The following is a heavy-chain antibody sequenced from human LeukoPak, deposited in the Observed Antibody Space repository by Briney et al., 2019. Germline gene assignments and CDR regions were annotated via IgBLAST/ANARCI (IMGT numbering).Heavy chain of an antibody. CDR1: GFTFSSYG. V-gene: IGHV3-30*02. CDR3: AKDPGSGATYYYYYYMDV. J-gene: IGHJ6*03. D-gene: IGHD1-26*01. CDR2: VRYDGSKK. Sequence: GGSLRLSCAASGFTFSSYGMHWVRQGPGKGLGWVAFVRYDGSKKYYADSVKGRFTISRDNSKNTLYLQMNSLRAEDTAVYYCAKDPGSGATYYYYYYMDVWGKGTTVTISS.